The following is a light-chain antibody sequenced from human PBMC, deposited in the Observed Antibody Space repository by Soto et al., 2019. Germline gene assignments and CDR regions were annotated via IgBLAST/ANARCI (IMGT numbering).Light chain of an antibody. CDR3: AAWDDSLNGVV. CDR2: SIN. J-gene: IGLJ2*01. CDR1: TSNIGGNT. Sequence: QAVVTQPPSASGTPGQRVTISCSGSTSNIGGNTVNWYQQVPGTAPKLLIYSINRRPSGIPDRFSGSKSGTSASLAISGLRSEDEADYYCAAWDDSLNGVVFGGGTKLTVL. V-gene: IGLV1-44*01.